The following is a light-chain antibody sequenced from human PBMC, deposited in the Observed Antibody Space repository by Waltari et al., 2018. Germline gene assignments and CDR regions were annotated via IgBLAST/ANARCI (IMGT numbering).Light chain of an antibody. CDR1: QSVSSN. Sequence: EIVMTQSPATLSVSPGERTTLSCRASQSVSSNLACYQQKPGQAPRLLIYCASTRATGIPARFSGSGSGTEFTLTISSLQSEDFALYYCQQYNNWPPWTFGQGTKVEIK. J-gene: IGKJ1*01. CDR2: CAS. V-gene: IGKV3-15*01. CDR3: QQYNNWPPWT.